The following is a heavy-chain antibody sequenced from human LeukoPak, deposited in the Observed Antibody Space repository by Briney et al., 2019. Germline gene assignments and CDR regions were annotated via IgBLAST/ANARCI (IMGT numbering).Heavy chain of an antibody. J-gene: IGHJ4*02. CDR2: MFYSGST. Sequence: SETLSLTCTVSGGSVSSGSYYWNWIRQPPGKALEWIGYMFYSGSTNYNPSLKSRVTISVDTSKNQISLKLSSVTAADTAVYYCARGRYGDYPPFDYWGQGTLVTVSS. D-gene: IGHD4-17*01. CDR1: GGSVSSGSYY. V-gene: IGHV4-61*01. CDR3: ARGRYGDYPPFDY.